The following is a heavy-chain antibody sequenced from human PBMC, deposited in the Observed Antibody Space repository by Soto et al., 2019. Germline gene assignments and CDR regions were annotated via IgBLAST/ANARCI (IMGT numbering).Heavy chain of an antibody. J-gene: IGHJ6*02. CDR3: ARDDIVVVPAAPGPSYYYYGMDV. Sequence: QVQLVQSGAEVKKPGSSVKVSCKASGGTFSSYTISWVRQAPGQGLEWMGRIIPILGIANYAQKFQGRVTITADKSTSTAYIELSSLRSEDTAVYYCARDDIVVVPAAPGPSYYYYGMDVWGQGTTVTVSS. D-gene: IGHD2-2*01. V-gene: IGHV1-69*08. CDR2: IIPILGIA. CDR1: GGTFSSYT.